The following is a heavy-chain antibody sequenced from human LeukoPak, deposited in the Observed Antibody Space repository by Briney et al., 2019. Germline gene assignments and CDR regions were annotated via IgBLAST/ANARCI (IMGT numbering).Heavy chain of an antibody. J-gene: IGHJ4*02. CDR3: ARGGAAMVRGVEGDY. Sequence: GGSLRLPCAASGFTFSSYAMHWVRQAPGKGLEWVAVISYDGSNKYYADSVKGRFTISRDNSKNTLYLQMNSLRAEDTAVYYCARGGAAMVRGVEGDYWGQGTLVTVSS. D-gene: IGHD3-10*01. CDR2: ISYDGSNK. V-gene: IGHV3-30*04. CDR1: GFTFSSYA.